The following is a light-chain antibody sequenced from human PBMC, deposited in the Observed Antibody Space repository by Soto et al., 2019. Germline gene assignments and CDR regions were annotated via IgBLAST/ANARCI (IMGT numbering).Light chain of an antibody. CDR3: QQYNSYSST. CDR1: QSIGNW. V-gene: IGKV1-5*01. CDR2: DAS. J-gene: IGKJ1*01. Sequence: DIQMTQSPSTLSASVGDRVTITCRASQSIGNWLAWYQQKPGKAPKLLIYDASSLESGVPSRFSGSGSGTEFTLTISSLQPDDFATYSCQQYNSYSSTFGHGTKVEVK.